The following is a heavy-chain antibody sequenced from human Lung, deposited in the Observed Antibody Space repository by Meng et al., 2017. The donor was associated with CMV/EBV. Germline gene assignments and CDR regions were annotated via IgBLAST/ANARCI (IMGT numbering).Heavy chain of an antibody. V-gene: IGHV1-46*01. CDR3: ARDLGYSSSWYFQYYFDC. J-gene: IGHJ4*02. CDR1: GYTLTNYY. Sequence: ASVKVSXKASGYTLTNYYIHWVRQAPGQGLGWMGIINPSDNTTIYAQKFQGRVTMTRDTSTSTVYMELSSLRSDDTALYYCARDLGYSSSWYFQYYFDCWGQGXLVTISS. CDR2: INPSDNTT. D-gene: IGHD6-13*01.